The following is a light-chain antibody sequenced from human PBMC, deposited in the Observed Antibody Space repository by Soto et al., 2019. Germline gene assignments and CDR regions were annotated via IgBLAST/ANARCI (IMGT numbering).Light chain of an antibody. J-gene: IGLJ2*01. CDR3: SSYRTMSSLV. V-gene: IGLV2-14*01. CDR1: SDDIGDYNY. CDR2: EVS. Sequence: QSALTQPASVSGSPGQSITISCTGTSDDIGDYNYVSWYQQHPGEAPKLIIYEVSARPSGVSSRFSGSKSANTASLTITGLQAEDEADYYCSSYRTMSSLVFGGGTKLPS.